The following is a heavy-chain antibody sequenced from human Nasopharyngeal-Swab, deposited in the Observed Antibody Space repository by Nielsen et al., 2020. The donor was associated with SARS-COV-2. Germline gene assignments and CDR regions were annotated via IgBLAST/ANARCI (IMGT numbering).Heavy chain of an antibody. CDR2: ISAYNGNT. V-gene: IGHV1-18*01. D-gene: IGHD3-3*01. J-gene: IGHJ6*02. CDR3: ARDRIIQPQYYYYYGMDV. Sequence: ASVKVSCKASGYTFTSYGISWVRQAPGQGLEWMGWISAYNGNTNYAQKLQGRVTITTDTSTSTAYMELRSLRSDDTAVYYCARDRIIQPQYYYYYGMDVWGQGTTVTVSS. CDR1: GYTFTSYG.